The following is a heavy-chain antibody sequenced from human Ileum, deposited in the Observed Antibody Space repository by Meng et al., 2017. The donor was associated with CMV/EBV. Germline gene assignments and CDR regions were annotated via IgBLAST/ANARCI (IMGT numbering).Heavy chain of an antibody. J-gene: IGHJ4*02. CDR2: INHRGTT. D-gene: IGHD1-26*01. CDR1: GGSFSSFS. CDR3: TRGRVGDWGFDF. V-gene: IGHV4-34*02. Sequence: QVPLTQVGGGLLKPSESLSLTCGVNGGSFSSFSWTWIRQPPGKGPEWIGDINHRGTTNYSPSLKSRVTISIDTSKKQFSLRLSSLTAADTAVYYCTRGRVGDWGFDFWGQGTLVTVSS.